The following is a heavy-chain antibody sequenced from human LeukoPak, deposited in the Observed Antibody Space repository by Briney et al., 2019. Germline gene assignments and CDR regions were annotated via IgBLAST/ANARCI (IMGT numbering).Heavy chain of an antibody. CDR1: GFTFSSYW. Sequence: GGSLRLSCAASGFTFSSYWMSWVRQAPGKGLEWVANIKQDGSEKYYVDSVKGRFTISRDNAKNSLYLQMNSLRAEDTAVYYCARAGRSITMVRGVIKSTYYFDYWGQGTLVTVSS. CDR3: ARAGRSITMVRGVIKSTYYFDY. CDR2: IKQDGSEK. J-gene: IGHJ4*02. V-gene: IGHV3-7*01. D-gene: IGHD3-10*01.